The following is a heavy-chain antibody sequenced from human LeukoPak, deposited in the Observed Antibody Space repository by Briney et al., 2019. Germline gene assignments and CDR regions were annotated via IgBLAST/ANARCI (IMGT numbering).Heavy chain of an antibody. J-gene: IGHJ6*02. CDR1: GGTFSSYA. D-gene: IGHD3-10*01. CDR2: IIPILGIA. CDR3: ARDPSIRYYYGSGSYYGEMGMDV. Sequence: SVKVSCKASGGTFSSYAISWVRQAPGQGLEWMGRIIPILGIANYAQKFQGRVTITADKSTSTAYMELSSLRSEDTAVYYCARDPSIRYYYGSGSYYGEMGMDVWGQGTTVTVSS. V-gene: IGHV1-69*04.